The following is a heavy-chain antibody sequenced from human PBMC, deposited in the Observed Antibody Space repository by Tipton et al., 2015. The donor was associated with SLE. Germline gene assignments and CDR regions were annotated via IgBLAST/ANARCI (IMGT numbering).Heavy chain of an antibody. CDR2: INHSGST. V-gene: IGHV4-34*01. Sequence: TLSLTCAVYGGSFSGYYWTWIRQPPGKGLEWIGEINHSGSTNYNPSLKSRVTISVDTSKNQFSLKLSSVTAADTAVYYCARDRRIAVATYWYFDLWGRGTLVTGS. CDR3: ARDRRIAVATYWYFDL. D-gene: IGHD6-19*01. CDR1: GGSFSGYY. J-gene: IGHJ2*01.